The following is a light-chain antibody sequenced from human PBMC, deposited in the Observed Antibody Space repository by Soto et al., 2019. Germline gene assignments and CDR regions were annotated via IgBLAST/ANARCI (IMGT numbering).Light chain of an antibody. CDR1: QSVSSY. J-gene: IGKJ5*01. CDR3: QQRSNWPPSIT. V-gene: IGKV3-11*01. CDR2: DAS. Sequence: EIVLTQSPATLSLSPCERATLSCRASQSVSSYLAWYQQKPGQAPRLLIYDASNRATVIPARFSGSGSGTDFTLTISSLEPEDFAVYYCQQRSNWPPSITFGQGTRLEIK.